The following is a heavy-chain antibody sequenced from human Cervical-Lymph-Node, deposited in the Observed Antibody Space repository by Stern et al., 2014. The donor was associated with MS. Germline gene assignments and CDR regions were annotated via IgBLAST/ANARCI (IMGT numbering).Heavy chain of an antibody. Sequence: QVQLVESGPGLVKPSETLSLTCTVSDGPISGDFWNWIRQFPGKGLEWIGYVHYSGSPKYNPSLKSRVTISIDTSVSQFSLNLSSVTTADTAVYYCARGIGGARGYYDYWGHGALVTAAS. CDR1: DGPISGDF. D-gene: IGHD2-21*01. CDR3: ARGIGGARGYYDY. CDR2: VHYSGSP. J-gene: IGHJ4*01. V-gene: IGHV4-59*08.